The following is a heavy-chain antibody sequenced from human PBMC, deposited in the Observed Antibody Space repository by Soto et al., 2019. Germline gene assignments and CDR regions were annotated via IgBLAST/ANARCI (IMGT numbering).Heavy chain of an antibody. Sequence: QVQLVQSGAEVKKPGSSVKVSCKASGGTFSSYAISWVRQAPGQGLEWMGGIIPIFGTANYAQKFQGRVTITADESTSTAYRERSSLRSEDTAVYYCARDPRGGIPPYGMDVWGQGTTVTVSS. V-gene: IGHV1-69*01. CDR1: GGTFSSYA. J-gene: IGHJ6*02. CDR3: ARDPRGGIPPYGMDV. D-gene: IGHD3-10*01. CDR2: IIPIFGTA.